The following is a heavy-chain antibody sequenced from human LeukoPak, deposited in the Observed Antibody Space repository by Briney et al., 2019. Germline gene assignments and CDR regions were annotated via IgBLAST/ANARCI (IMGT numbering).Heavy chain of an antibody. CDR1: GFTFSSYA. Sequence: GGSLRLSCAASGFTFSSYAMSWVRQAPGKGLEWVSAISGSGGSTYYADSVKGRFTISRDNSKNTLYLQMNSLRAEDTAVYYCAKGSYYYDSSGYYTEYFQHWGQGTLVTVSS. J-gene: IGHJ1*01. CDR2: ISGSGGST. CDR3: AKGSYYYDSSGYYTEYFQH. D-gene: IGHD3-22*01. V-gene: IGHV3-23*01.